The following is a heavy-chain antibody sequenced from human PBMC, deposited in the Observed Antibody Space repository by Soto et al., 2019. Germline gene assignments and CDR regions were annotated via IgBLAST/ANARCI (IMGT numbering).Heavy chain of an antibody. V-gene: IGHV4-34*01. CDR1: GGSFSGYY. Sequence: SETLSLTCAVFGGSFSGYYWNWIRQPPGKGLEWIGEINHSGSTNYNPSLKSRVTISVDTSKNQFSLKLSSVTAADTAVYYCTRARSGYGYYYYFGMDVWGQGTTVTV. CDR2: INHSGST. CDR3: TRARSGYGYYYYFGMDV. J-gene: IGHJ6*02. D-gene: IGHD5-12*01.